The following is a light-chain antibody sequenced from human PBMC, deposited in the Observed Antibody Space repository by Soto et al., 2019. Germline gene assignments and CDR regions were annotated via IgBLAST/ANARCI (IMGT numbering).Light chain of an antibody. CDR3: QQYGSSIT. Sequence: VVMTQSPATLSVSPWERATLPCRASESVSRNLAWYQQKPGQAPRLLIYGTSSRATGIPDRFSGSGSGTDFTLTISRLEPEDFAVFYCQQYGSSITFGQGTRLEIK. CDR2: GTS. J-gene: IGKJ5*01. V-gene: IGKV3-20*01. CDR1: ESVSRN.